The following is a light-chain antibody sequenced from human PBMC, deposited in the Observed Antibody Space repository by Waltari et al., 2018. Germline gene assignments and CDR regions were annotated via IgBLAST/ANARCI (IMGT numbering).Light chain of an antibody. J-gene: IGKJ1*01. CDR1: QSLLHSNGYYY. CDR2: LAS. V-gene: IGKV2-28*01. Sequence: EIVVTQSPLSLPVTPGEPASISCRSSQSLLHSNGYYYLDWFLQKPGQSPQLLIYLASLRASGVPDRFSGSGSGTDFTLNISRVEAEDVGVYYCMQALKTPPWTFDQGTKVEIK. CDR3: MQALKTPPWT.